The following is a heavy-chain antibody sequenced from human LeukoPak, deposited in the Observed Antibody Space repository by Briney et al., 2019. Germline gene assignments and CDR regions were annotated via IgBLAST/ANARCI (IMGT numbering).Heavy chain of an antibody. V-gene: IGHV1-2*02. D-gene: IGHD2-2*02. Sequence: ASVKVSCKASGYTFTGYYMHWVRQAPGQGLEWMGWMNPNSGGTNYAQKFQGRVTMTRDTSISTAYMELSRLRSDDTAVYYCAREGLEYCSSTSCYTLDYWGQGTLVTVSS. CDR3: AREGLEYCSSTSCYTLDY. CDR1: GYTFTGYY. J-gene: IGHJ4*02. CDR2: MNPNSGGT.